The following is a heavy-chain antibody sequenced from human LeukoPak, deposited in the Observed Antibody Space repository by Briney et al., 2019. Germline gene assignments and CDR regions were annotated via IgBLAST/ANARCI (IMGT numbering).Heavy chain of an antibody. D-gene: IGHD6-19*01. CDR3: AREVYSSGWSSFDY. J-gene: IGHJ4*02. CDR2: INSDGSST. CDR1: GFTFSSYW. V-gene: IGHV3-74*01. Sequence: GGSLRLSCAASGFTFSSYWMHWVRQAPGKGLVWVSRINSDGSSTIHAGSVKGRFTISRDNAKNTLYLQMNSLRAEDTAVYYCAREVYSSGWSSFDYWGQGTLVTVSS.